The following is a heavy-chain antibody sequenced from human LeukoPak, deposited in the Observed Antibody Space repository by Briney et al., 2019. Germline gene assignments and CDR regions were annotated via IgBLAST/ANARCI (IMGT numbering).Heavy chain of an antibody. CDR1: GFSFNSHW. D-gene: IGHD5-24*01. J-gene: IGHJ4*02. V-gene: IGHV3-7*05. Sequence: PGGSLRLSCVASGFSFNSHWMSWVRQAPGKGLEWVANINKDGSEKYYVDSAKGRFTISRENAKNSLYLQMNSLRAEDTALYYCARGQGLQLKSGSDYWGQGTLVTVSS. CDR2: INKDGSEK. CDR3: ARGQGLQLKSGSDY.